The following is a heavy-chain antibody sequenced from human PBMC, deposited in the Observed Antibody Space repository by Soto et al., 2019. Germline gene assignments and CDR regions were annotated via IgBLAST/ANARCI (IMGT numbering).Heavy chain of an antibody. V-gene: IGHV1-69*04. D-gene: IGHD3-10*01. CDR3: APPYGSRSRAFGF. Sequence: QVQLVQSGAEVKRPGSSVKVSCKASGDTFNFYSINWVRQAPGLGLEWMGRVNPILSMSNYAQRFQGRVTMTADNSTSTAYVELSGLRSEDTAICYGAPPYGSRSRAFGFWGEGALVTVSS. CDR1: GDTFNFYS. J-gene: IGHJ4*02. CDR2: VNPILSMS.